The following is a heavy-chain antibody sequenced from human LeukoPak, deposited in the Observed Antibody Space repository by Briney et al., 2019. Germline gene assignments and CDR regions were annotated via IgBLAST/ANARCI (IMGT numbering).Heavy chain of an antibody. CDR1: GYTFTSYY. Sequence: ASVKVSCKASGYTFTSYYMHWVRQAPGQGLEWMGIINPSGGSTTYAQKFQGRVSMTRDTSTSTAHMELRSLRSEDTAVYYCAREPSPMVRGYSPAYWGQGTLVTVSS. D-gene: IGHD3-10*01. CDR3: AREPSPMVRGYSPAY. J-gene: IGHJ4*02. CDR2: INPSGGST. V-gene: IGHV1-46*01.